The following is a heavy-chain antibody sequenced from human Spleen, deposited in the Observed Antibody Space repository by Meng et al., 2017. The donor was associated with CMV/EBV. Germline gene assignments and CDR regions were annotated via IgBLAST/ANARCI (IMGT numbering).Heavy chain of an antibody. D-gene: IGHD2-2*01. V-gene: IGHV3-7*01. J-gene: IGHJ4*02. CDR2: IKQDGSEK. CDR3: ARYYCTSPSCFIDY. Sequence: GESLKISCAASGFTFSSYWMSWVRQAPGKGLEWVANIKQDGSEKYYVDSVKGRFTISRDNAKNSLYLQMNSLRVEDTAVYYCARYYCTSPSCFIDYWGQGTLVTVSS. CDR1: GFTFSSYW.